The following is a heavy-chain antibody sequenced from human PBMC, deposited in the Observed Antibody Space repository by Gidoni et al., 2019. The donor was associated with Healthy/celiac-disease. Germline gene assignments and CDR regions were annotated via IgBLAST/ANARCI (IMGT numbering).Heavy chain of an antibody. CDR2: ISYDGSNK. CDR1: GFTFSSYG. D-gene: IGHD3-16*01. J-gene: IGHJ4*02. CDR3: AKDRLRWRELLNYFDY. V-gene: IGHV3-30*18. Sequence: QVQLVESGGGVVQPGRSLRLTCAASGFTFSSYGMHWVRPAPGKGLEWVAVISYDGSNKYYADSVKGRFTISRDNSKNTLYLQMNSLRAEDTAVYYCAKDRLRWRELLNYFDYWGQGTLVTVSS.